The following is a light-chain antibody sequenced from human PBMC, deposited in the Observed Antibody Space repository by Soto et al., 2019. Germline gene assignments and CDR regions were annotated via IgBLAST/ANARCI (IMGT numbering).Light chain of an antibody. V-gene: IGKV1-5*01. Sequence: DIQRTQCTSTLSAYVGDRVTFTCRASQNIGTSLAWYQQTPGKAPKLLISDASTLESGVASRFGGSGSGTGFTLTISRLEPEDFAIYYCQQHNDWPTFGQGTRLEI. CDR3: QQHNDWPT. CDR1: QNIGTS. J-gene: IGKJ5*01. CDR2: DAS.